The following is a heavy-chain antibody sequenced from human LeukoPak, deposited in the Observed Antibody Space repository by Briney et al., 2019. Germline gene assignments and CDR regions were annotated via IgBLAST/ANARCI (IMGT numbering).Heavy chain of an antibody. D-gene: IGHD3-10*01. Sequence: GGSLRLSCAASGFTFSSYWMSWVRQAPGKGLEWVANIKQDGSEKYYVDSVKGRFTISRDNAKNSLYLQMNSLRAEDTAVYYCARVGAYYYGSGSFDYWGQGTLVTVSS. CDR3: ARVGAYYYGSGSFDY. CDR2: IKQDGSEK. J-gene: IGHJ4*02. V-gene: IGHV3-7*01. CDR1: GFTFSSYW.